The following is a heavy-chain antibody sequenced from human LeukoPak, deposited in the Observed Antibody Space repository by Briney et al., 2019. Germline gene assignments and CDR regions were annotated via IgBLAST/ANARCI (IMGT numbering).Heavy chain of an antibody. CDR2: IYPGDSDT. V-gene: IGHV5-51*01. Sequence: GESLKISCKGSGYSFTDNWITWVRQMPGKRLEWMGIIYPGDSDTRYSPSFQGQVTISADKSVSTAYLQWSSLKASDTAMYYCARHRVSGGSPRAFDSWGQGTLVTVFS. J-gene: IGHJ4*02. CDR1: GYSFTDNW. CDR3: ARHRVSGGSPRAFDS. D-gene: IGHD2-15*01.